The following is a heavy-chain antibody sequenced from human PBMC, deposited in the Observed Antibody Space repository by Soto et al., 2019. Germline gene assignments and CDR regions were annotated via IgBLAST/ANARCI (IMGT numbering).Heavy chain of an antibody. V-gene: IGHV3-30-3*01. CDR2: ISYDGSNK. D-gene: IGHD6-13*01. CDR1: GFTFSSYA. Sequence: GGSLRLSCAASGFTFSSYAMHWVRQAPGKGLEWVAVISYDGSNKYYADSVKGRFTISRDNSKNTLYLQMNSLRAEDTAVYYCARGEGTAAGTWGYGMDVWGQGTTVTVSS. CDR3: ARGEGTAAGTWGYGMDV. J-gene: IGHJ6*02.